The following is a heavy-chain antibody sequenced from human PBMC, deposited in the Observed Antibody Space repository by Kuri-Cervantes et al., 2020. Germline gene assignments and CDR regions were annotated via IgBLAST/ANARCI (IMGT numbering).Heavy chain of an antibody. Sequence: SVKVSCKASGGTFSSNAISWVRQAPGQGLEWVGGIVPVFGRVNYAQKFQDRVTITADGSTGTAYMEVSSLRSEDTAVYYCARAEFYFDSDDLRNHFYYYMDVWGEGTAVTVSS. CDR1: GGTFSSNA. D-gene: IGHD3-22*01. J-gene: IGHJ6*03. CDR2: IVPVFGRV. V-gene: IGHV1-69*13. CDR3: ARAEFYFDSDDLRNHFYYYMDV.